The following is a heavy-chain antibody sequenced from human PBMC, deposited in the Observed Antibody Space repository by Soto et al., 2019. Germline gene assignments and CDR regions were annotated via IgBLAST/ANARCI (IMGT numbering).Heavy chain of an antibody. V-gene: IGHV4-61*01. CDR2: VFYSGST. Sequence: QVQLEESGPGLVKPSETLSLTCSVAGGSVSSSPSYWNWIRQPPGKGLEWIGYVFYSGSTNYNPYLESRVSISLDISKNEFSLRMRSVTAADTAVYYCVIEVYSHADSWGQGTLITVSS. CDR1: GGSVSSSPSY. D-gene: IGHD5-18*01. J-gene: IGHJ4*02. CDR3: VIEVYSHADS.